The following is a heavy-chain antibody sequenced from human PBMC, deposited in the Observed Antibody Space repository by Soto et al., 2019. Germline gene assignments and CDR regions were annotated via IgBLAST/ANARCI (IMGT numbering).Heavy chain of an antibody. CDR3: ATAYCSSTSCYFPTPDY. V-gene: IGHV4-61*01. D-gene: IGHD2-2*01. Sequence: SETLSLTCIVSNGSISSGSYYWSWIRQPPGKGLEWIGYIYYSGSTNYNPSLKSRVTISVDTSKNQFSLKLSSVTAADTAVYYCATAYCSSTSCYFPTPDYWGQGTLVTVSS. CDR1: NGSISSGSYY. CDR2: IYYSGST. J-gene: IGHJ4*02.